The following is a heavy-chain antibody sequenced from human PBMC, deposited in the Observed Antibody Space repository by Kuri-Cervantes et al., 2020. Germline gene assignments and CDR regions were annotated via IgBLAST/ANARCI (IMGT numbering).Heavy chain of an antibody. CDR2: MNPNSGNT. CDR3: ARLYPIVVVPAAIYGMDV. D-gene: IGHD2-2*01. V-gene: IGHV1-8*02. CDR1: GYIFTNYA. J-gene: IGHJ6*02. Sequence: ASVKVSCKASGYIFTNYAIIWVRQATGQGLEWMGWMNPNSGNTGYAQKFQGRVTMTRNTSISTAYMELSSLRSEDTAVYYCARLYPIVVVPAAIYGMDVWGQGTTVTVSS.